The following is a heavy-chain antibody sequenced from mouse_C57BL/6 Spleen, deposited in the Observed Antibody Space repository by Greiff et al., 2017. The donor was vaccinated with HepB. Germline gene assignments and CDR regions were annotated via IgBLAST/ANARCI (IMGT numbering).Heavy chain of an antibody. J-gene: IGHJ3*01. CDR1: GYTFTDYY. Sequence: VQLVESGAELVRPGASVKLSCKASGYTFTDYYINWVKQRPGQGLEWIARIYPGSGNTYYNEKFKGKATLTAEKSSSTAYMHLSSLTSEDSAVYFCASSNYSSWFAYWGQGTLVTVSA. D-gene: IGHD2-1*01. V-gene: IGHV1-76*01. CDR2: IYPGSGNT. CDR3: ASSNYSSWFAY.